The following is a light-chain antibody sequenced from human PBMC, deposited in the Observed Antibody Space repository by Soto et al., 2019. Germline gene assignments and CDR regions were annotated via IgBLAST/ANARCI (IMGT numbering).Light chain of an antibody. Sequence: QSALTQPPSVSGSPGQSVTISCTGNSSDVGNYNRVSWYQQPPGTAPKVIIYEVSNRPSGVPDRFSGYKSGNTASLTISGLQAEDEADYYCSSYTSSSTYVFGTGTKVTVL. J-gene: IGLJ1*01. CDR3: SSYTSSSTYV. V-gene: IGLV2-18*02. CDR1: SSDVGNYNR. CDR2: EVS.